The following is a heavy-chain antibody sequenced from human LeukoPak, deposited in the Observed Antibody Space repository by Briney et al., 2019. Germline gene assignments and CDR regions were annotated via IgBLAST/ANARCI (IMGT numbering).Heavy chain of an antibody. CDR2: IRYDGSNK. CDR3: AKDLSWRVRGVLDY. J-gene: IGHJ4*02. Sequence: QTGGSLRLSCAASGFTFRSYGMYWVRQAPGKGLEWVAFIRYDGSNKHYADSVKGRFTISRDNSKNTLYLQMNSLRAEDTAVYYCAKDLSWRVRGVLDYWGQGTPVTVSS. D-gene: IGHD3-10*01. CDR1: GFTFRSYG. V-gene: IGHV3-30*02.